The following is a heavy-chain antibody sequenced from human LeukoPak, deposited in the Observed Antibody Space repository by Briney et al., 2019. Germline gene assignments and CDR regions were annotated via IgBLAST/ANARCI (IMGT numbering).Heavy chain of an antibody. CDR2: INKGGSYM. V-gene: IGHV3-21*01. CDR1: GFIFRDYT. J-gene: IGHJ4*02. CDR3: ASLPTGYCSSTSCYTSDY. Sequence: PGGSLRLSCVASGFIFRDYTMNWVRQTPGKGLEWVSAINKGGSYMAYADSVKGRFTVSRDNAKNSLYLQMNSLRAEDTAVYYCASLPTGYCSSTSCYTSDYWGQGTLVTVSS. D-gene: IGHD2-2*02.